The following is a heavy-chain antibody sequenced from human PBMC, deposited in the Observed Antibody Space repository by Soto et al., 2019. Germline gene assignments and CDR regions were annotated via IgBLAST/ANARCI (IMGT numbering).Heavy chain of an antibody. Sequence: LSLTCTVSGGSISSGGYYWSWIRQHPGKGLEWIGYIYYGGSTYYNPSLKSRATISGDTSKDQFSLKLSSVTAADTAVYYCARGGYYYENSGQNAYDYWGQGILVTVSS. D-gene: IGHD3-22*01. V-gene: IGHV4-31*03. J-gene: IGHJ4*01. CDR3: ARGGYYYENSGQNAYDY. CDR1: GGSISSGGYY. CDR2: IYYGGST.